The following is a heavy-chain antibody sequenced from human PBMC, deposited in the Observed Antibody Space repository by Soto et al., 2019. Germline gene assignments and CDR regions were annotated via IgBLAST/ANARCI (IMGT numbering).Heavy chain of an antibody. D-gene: IGHD6-13*01. CDR1: GFTFSDYY. J-gene: IGHJ4*02. CDR3: ARGYDQEQLARVDY. CDR2: ISSSSSYT. V-gene: IGHV3-11*05. Sequence: QVQLVESGGGLVKPGGSLRLSCAASGFTFSDYYMSWIRQAPGKGLEWVSYISSSSSYTNYSDYVKGRFTISRDNAKNSRYLQMNSLRAEDKAVYYCARGYDQEQLARVDYWGQGTLVTVSS.